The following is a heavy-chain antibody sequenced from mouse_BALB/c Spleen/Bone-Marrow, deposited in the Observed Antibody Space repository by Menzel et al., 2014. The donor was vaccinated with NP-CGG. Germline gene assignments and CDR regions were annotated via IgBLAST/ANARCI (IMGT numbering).Heavy chain of an antibody. CDR2: INPDSSTI. J-gene: IGHJ3*01. CDR3: ARLGYYGGFAY. Sequence: EVQRVESGGGLVQPGGSLKLSCAASGFDFSRYWMSWVRQAPGKGLEWIGEINPDSSTINYTPSLKDKFIISRDNAKKTLYLQMSKVRSEGTALYYCARLGYYGGFAYWGQGTLVTVSA. D-gene: IGHD2-3*01. CDR1: GFDFSRYW. V-gene: IGHV4-1*02.